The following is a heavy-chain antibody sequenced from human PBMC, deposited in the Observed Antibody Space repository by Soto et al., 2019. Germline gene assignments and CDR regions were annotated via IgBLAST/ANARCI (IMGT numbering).Heavy chain of an antibody. CDR3: ARSQGSSTSLEIYYYYYYGMEV. V-gene: IGHV1-69*01. CDR2: IIPISETT. J-gene: IGHJ6*02. CDR1: GGTFSSYA. D-gene: IGHD2-2*01. Sequence: QVQLVQSGAEVKKPGSSVKVSCKASGGTFSSYAISWVRQAPGQGLEWMGGIIPISETTNYAQKFQGRVTCHADESKSTAYMELSSLRSEETAVYYFARSQGSSTSLEIYYYYYYGMEVWGQGTTVTVSS.